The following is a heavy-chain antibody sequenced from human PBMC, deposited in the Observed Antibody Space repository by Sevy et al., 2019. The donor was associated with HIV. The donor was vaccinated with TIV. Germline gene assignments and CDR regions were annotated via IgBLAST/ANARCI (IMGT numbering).Heavy chain of an antibody. CDR2: IYPGDSHT. CDR1: GYTFTRYW. J-gene: IGHJ4*02. D-gene: IGHD2-15*01. CDR3: ATLAGNCNTTHCSSHGYFDN. V-gene: IGHV5-51*01. Sequence: GESLKISCQASGYTFTRYWIGWVRQLPGKGLEWMGIIYPGDSHTLYSPSFQGQVTISADKSITTAYLQWNSLTASDTAMFYCATLAGNCNTTHCSSHGYFDNWGQETLVTVSS.